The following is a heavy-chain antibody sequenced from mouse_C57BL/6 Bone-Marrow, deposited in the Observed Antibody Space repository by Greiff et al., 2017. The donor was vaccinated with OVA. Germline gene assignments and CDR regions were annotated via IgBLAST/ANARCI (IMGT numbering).Heavy chain of an antibody. V-gene: IGHV1-19*01. CDR2: INPYNGGT. CDR3: ARRVKGLRYGYFDV. Sequence: VHVKQSGPVLVKPGASVKMSCKASGYTFTDYYMNWVKQSHGKSLEWIGVINPYNGGTSYNQKFKGKATLTVDKSSSTAYMELNSLTSEDSAVYYCARRVKGLRYGYFDVWGTGTTVTVSS. D-gene: IGHD1-1*01. CDR1: GYTFTDYY. J-gene: IGHJ1*03.